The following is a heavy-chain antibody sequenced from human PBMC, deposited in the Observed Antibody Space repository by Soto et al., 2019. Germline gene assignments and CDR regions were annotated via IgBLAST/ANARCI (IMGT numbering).Heavy chain of an antibody. CDR1: GFIFDNYA. Sequence: EVQLLESGGGLVQPGGSLRLSCAASGFIFDNYAMNWVRQAPGKGLEWISTISGGGGATYYADSVKGRFTISGDSSKSTVYLQMHSLRAEDTAIYYCAKIKQGYFDYWGQGTLVIVSS. J-gene: IGHJ4*02. V-gene: IGHV3-23*01. CDR2: ISGGGGAT. CDR3: AKIKQGYFDY.